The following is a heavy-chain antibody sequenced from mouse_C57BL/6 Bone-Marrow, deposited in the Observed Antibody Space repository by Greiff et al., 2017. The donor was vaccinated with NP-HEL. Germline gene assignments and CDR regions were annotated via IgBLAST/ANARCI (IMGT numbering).Heavy chain of an antibody. V-gene: IGHV5-17*01. Sequence: EVQLVESGGGLVKPGGSLKLSCAASGFTFSDYGMHWVRQAPEKGLEWVAYISSGSSTIYYADTVKGRFTISRDNAKNTLFLPMTSLRSEDTAMYYCARSLLTAMDYWGQGTSVTVSS. J-gene: IGHJ4*01. CDR1: GFTFSDYG. CDR3: ARSLLTAMDY. CDR2: ISSGSSTI. D-gene: IGHD2-10*01.